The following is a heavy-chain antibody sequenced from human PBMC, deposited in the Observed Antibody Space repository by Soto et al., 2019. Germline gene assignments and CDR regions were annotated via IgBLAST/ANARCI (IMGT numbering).Heavy chain of an antibody. D-gene: IGHD2-2*01. Sequence: QVQLVQSGAEVKKPGASVEVSCKASGYTFTSYAISWVRQAPGQGLEWMGWISAYNGNTNYVQKLQGRVTMTTDTSTSTAYMEGRSLISDDTAVYYCAKGRESSTSAQYSFDDWGQGTLVTVSS. V-gene: IGHV1-18*01. CDR1: GYTFTSYA. J-gene: IGHJ4*02. CDR3: AKGRESSTSAQYSFDD. CDR2: ISAYNGNT.